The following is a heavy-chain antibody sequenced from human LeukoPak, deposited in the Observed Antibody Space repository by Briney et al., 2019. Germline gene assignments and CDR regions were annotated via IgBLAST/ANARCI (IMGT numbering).Heavy chain of an antibody. D-gene: IGHD3-22*01. CDR1: GGSFSGYY. Sequence: NPSETLSLTCAVYGGSFSGYYWSWIRQPPGKGLEWIGEINHSGSTNYNPSLKSRVTISVDTSKNQFSLKLSSVTAADTAVYYCASPLDFDSRDYWGQGTLVTVSS. J-gene: IGHJ4*02. CDR3: ASPLDFDSRDY. CDR2: INHSGST. V-gene: IGHV4-34*01.